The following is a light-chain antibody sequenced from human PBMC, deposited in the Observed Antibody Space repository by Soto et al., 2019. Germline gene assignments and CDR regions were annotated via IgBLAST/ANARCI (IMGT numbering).Light chain of an antibody. CDR2: GAS. CDR1: QSIKSSS. V-gene: IGKV3-20*01. Sequence: EIVMTQSPVTLSVSPGERATLSCIASQSIKSSSLAWYQQRPGQAPRLLIYGASSRATGIPDKFSGSGSGTDFTLTIGRLEPEDFAIYYCQQYGSSPRTFGQGTKV. J-gene: IGKJ1*01. CDR3: QQYGSSPRT.